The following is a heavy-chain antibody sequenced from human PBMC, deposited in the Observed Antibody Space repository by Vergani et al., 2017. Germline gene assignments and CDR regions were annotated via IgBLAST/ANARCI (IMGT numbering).Heavy chain of an antibody. CDR2: ISGSTI. D-gene: IGHD6-13*01. CDR3: ARDWEAAAGTRWFDP. V-gene: IGHV3-23*01. CDR1: GFTFSSYA. J-gene: IGHJ5*02. Sequence: EVQLLESGGGLVQPGGSLRLSCAASGFTFSSYAMSWVRQAPGKGLEWVSAISGSTIYYADSVKGRFTISRDNAKNSLYLQMNSLRAEDTAVYYCARDWEAAAGTRWFDPWGQGTLVTVSS.